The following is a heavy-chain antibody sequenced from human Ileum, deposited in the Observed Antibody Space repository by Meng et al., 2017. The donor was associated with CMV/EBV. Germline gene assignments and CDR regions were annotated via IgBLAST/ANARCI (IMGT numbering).Heavy chain of an antibody. CDR3: AAKNEFYFGS. Sequence: GESLKISCAASGFTFDDYAMHWVRQSPGKGLEWVSLIGWNGDNTYYADSVKGRFTISRDNSKNSLYLQMNNLRPEDTALYYCAAKNEFYFGSWGRGTLVTVSS. CDR2: IGWNGDNT. D-gene: IGHD1-1*01. J-gene: IGHJ4*02. V-gene: IGHV3-43D*03. CDR1: GFTFDDYA.